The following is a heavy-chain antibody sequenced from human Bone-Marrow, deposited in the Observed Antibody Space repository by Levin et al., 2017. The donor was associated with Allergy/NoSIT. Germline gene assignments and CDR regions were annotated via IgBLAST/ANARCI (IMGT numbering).Heavy chain of an antibody. CDR3: ARMSLTGTLDY. CDR2: IDWDDDK. J-gene: IGHJ4*02. Sequence: QTLSLTCTFSWFSLSTSGMRVSWIRQPPGKALEWLARIDWDDDKFYNTSLNTRLAISKDTSKNQVVLTMTNMDPVDTGTYYCARMSLTGTLDYWGQGTVVIVSS. CDR1: WFSLSTSGMR. V-gene: IGHV2-70*04. D-gene: IGHD1/OR15-1a*01.